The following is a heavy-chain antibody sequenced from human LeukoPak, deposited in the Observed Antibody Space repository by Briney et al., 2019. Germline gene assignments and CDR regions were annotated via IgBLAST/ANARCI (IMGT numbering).Heavy chain of an antibody. CDR1: GGSFSGYY. CDR2: INHSGST. Sequence: SETLSLTCAVYGGSFSGYYWSWIRQPPGKGLEWIGEINHSGSTNYNPSLKSRVTISVDTSKNQFSPKLSSVTAADTAVYYCARGIPAAAGTFDYWGQGTLVTVSS. V-gene: IGHV4-34*01. J-gene: IGHJ4*02. D-gene: IGHD6-13*01. CDR3: ARGIPAAAGTFDY.